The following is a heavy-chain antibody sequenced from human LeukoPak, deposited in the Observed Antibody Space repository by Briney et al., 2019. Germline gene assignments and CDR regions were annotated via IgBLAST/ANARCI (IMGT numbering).Heavy chain of an antibody. J-gene: IGHJ4*02. Sequence: GGSLRLSCAASGFTFSSYGMHWVRQAPGKGLEWVAVISYDGSNKYYADSVKGRFTISRDNSKNTLYLQMNSLRAEDTAVYYCAREGGSSSRLGYWGQGTLVTVSS. CDR1: GFTFSSYG. CDR3: AREGGSSSRLGY. D-gene: IGHD6-13*01. CDR2: ISYDGSNK. V-gene: IGHV3-30*03.